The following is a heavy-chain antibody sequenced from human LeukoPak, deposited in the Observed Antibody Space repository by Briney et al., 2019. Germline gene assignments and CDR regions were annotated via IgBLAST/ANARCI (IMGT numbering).Heavy chain of an antibody. J-gene: IGHJ5*02. CDR2: ISVYSGNT. Sequence: GASVKASCKASGYTFASYGVTWVRQAPGQGPEWMAWISVYSGNTEYAQKFQDRVTLTADTSTSTVYMELRSLRSDDTAVYYCARDGWSLGPWGQGTLVTVSS. CDR3: ARDGWSLGP. V-gene: IGHV1-18*01. D-gene: IGHD2-8*01. CDR1: GYTFASYG.